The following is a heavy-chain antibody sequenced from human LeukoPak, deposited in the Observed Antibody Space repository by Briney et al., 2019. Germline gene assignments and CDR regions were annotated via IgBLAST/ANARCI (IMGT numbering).Heavy chain of an antibody. D-gene: IGHD6-19*01. CDR3: AAGDRNGWYFDY. J-gene: IGHJ4*02. CDR2: INWNGGSA. V-gene: IGHV3-20*04. CDR1: GFTFEDHG. Sequence: GGSLRLSCAASGFTFEDHGMSWVRQVPGKGLEWVSGINWNGGSAGYADSVKGRFTISRDNAKNSLYLQMNSLRAEDTALYYCAAGDRNGWYFDYWGQGTLVTVSS.